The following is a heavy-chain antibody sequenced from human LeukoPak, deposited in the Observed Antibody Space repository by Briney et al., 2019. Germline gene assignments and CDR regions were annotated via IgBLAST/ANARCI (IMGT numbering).Heavy chain of an antibody. J-gene: IGHJ5*02. CDR3: ARGGDGYNWFNLDP. V-gene: IGHV1-8*03. CDR2: MNPNSGNT. CDR1: GYTFTRYT. D-gene: IGHD5-24*01. Sequence: GASVKVFCKASGYTFTRYTINWVRQAPGQGLEWMGWMNPNSGNTGYAQKFQGRVTITRNTSISTAYMELSSLRSEDTAVYYCARGGDGYNWFNLDPWGQGTLVTVSS.